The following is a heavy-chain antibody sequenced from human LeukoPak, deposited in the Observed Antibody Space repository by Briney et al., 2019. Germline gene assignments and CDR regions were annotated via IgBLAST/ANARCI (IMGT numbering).Heavy chain of an antibody. V-gene: IGHV3-30*04. Sequence: GGSLRLSCAASGFTFSSYAMHWVRQAPGKGLEWVAVISYDGSNKYYADSVKGRFTISRDNSKDTLYLQMNSLRAEDTAVYYCARDMGDIVATIQYYYYGMDVWGQGTTVTVSS. CDR3: ARDMGDIVATIQYYYYGMDV. J-gene: IGHJ6*02. CDR2: ISYDGSNK. CDR1: GFTFSSYA. D-gene: IGHD5-12*01.